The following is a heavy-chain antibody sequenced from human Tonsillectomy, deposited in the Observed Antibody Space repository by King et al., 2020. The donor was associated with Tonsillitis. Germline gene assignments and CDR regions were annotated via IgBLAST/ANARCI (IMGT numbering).Heavy chain of an antibody. Sequence: QLVQSGAEVKKPGASVKVSCKASGYTFSTYGISWVRQAPGQGLEWMGWISAYNGNTNYAQKLQGRVTMTTDTSTNTAYMELRSLRSDDTALYYCARSKDKYSSSSGHDYWGQGTLVTVSS. D-gene: IGHD6-6*01. CDR3: ARSKDKYSSSSGHDY. J-gene: IGHJ4*02. V-gene: IGHV1-18*01. CDR2: ISAYNGNT. CDR1: GYTFSTYG.